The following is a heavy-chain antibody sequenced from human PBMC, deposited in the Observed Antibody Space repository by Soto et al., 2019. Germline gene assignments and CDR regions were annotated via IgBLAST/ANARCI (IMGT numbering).Heavy chain of an antibody. Sequence: EVQLVESGGGLVQPGGSLRLSCAASGFTFSTYSMSWVRQAPGKGLEWVSYISSISNTIYYADSVKGRFTISRDNAKNSLYLHMNSXXXEXTAVYYCARDRGCSGGICYRDLGYWGQGTLVTVSS. V-gene: IGHV3-48*01. CDR1: GFTFSTYS. J-gene: IGHJ4*02. CDR3: ARDRGCSGGICYRDLGY. D-gene: IGHD2-15*01. CDR2: ISSISNTI.